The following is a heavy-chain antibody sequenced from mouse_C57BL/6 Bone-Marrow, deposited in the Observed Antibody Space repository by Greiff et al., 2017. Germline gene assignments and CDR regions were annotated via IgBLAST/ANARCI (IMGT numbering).Heavy chain of an antibody. J-gene: IGHJ2*01. CDR2: ISNGGGST. CDR1: GFTFSDYY. D-gene: IGHD1-1*01. Sequence: EVNLVESGGGLVQPGGSLKLSCAASGFTFSDYYMYWVRQTPEKRLEWVAYISNGGGSTYYPDTVKGRFTISRDNAKNTLYLQMSRLKSEDTAMYYCARHAYYYGSSVDYWGQGTTLTVSS. CDR3: ARHAYYYGSSVDY. V-gene: IGHV5-12*01.